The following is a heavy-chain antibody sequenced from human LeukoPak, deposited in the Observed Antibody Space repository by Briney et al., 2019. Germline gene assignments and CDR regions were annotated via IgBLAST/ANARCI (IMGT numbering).Heavy chain of an antibody. Sequence: SQTLSLACTVSGGSINSGSYYWSWIRQPAGKGLEWIGRIHSSGTTNYKSSLKSRVTILVDTPRNQFSLKLTSETAADTAVYYCARHYYGSENYYFDFWGQGTLVTVSS. J-gene: IGHJ4*02. CDR3: ARHYYGSENYYFDF. V-gene: IGHV4-61*02. D-gene: IGHD3-10*01. CDR1: GGSINSGSYY. CDR2: IHSSGTT.